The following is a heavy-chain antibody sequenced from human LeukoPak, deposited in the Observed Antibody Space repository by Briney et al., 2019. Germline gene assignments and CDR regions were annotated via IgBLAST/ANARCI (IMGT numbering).Heavy chain of an antibody. CDR3: ARGFSVWYWPLQQGGHDWYFDL. CDR1: GFTFSSYW. V-gene: IGHV3-74*01. J-gene: IGHJ2*01. Sequence: PGGSLRLSCAASGFTFSSYWMHWVRQAPGKGLVWVSRINSDGGSTSYADSVKGRFTISRDNAKNTLYLQMNSLRAEDTAVYYCARGFSVWYWPLQQGGHDWYFDLWGRGTLVTVSS. D-gene: IGHD6-19*01. CDR2: INSDGGST.